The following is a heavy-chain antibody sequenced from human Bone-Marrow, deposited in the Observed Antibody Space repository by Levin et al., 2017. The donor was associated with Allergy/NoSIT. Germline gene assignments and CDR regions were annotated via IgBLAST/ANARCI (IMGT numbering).Heavy chain of an antibody. CDR2: ISYDGSNK. V-gene: IGHV3-30*18. CDR3: AKDLGDGYNSAEFGY. D-gene: IGHD5-24*01. J-gene: IGHJ4*02. CDR1: GFTFSSYG. Sequence: GGSLRLSCAASGFTFSSYGMHWVRQAPGKGLEWVAVISYDGSNKYYADSVKGRFTISRDNSKNTLYLQMNSLRAEDTAVYYCAKDLGDGYNSAEFGYWGQGTLVTVSS.